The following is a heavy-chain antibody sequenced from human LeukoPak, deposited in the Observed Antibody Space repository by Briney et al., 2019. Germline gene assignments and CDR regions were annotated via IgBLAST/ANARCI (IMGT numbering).Heavy chain of an antibody. CDR3: ARGFPGYSSGPTEDY. CDR2: ISSSSSYI. J-gene: IGHJ4*02. CDR1: GFTFSSYS. D-gene: IGHD6-19*01. V-gene: IGHV3-21*01. Sequence: GGSLRLSCAASGFTFSSYSMNWVRQAPGKGLEWVSSISSSSSYIYYADSVKGRFTISRDNAKNSLYLQMNSLRAEDTAVYYCARGFPGYSSGPTEDYWGQGTLVTVSS.